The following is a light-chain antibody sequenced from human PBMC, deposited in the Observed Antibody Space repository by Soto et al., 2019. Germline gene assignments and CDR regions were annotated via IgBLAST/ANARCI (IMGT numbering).Light chain of an antibody. Sequence: QSVLTQPASVSGSPGQSITVSCTGTSSGVGGYNYVSWYQQHPGKAPKLMIYEVSNRPSGVSSRFSGSKSGNTASLTISGLQPEDEADYYCSSYRSSSSFVFGTGTKLTVL. J-gene: IGLJ1*01. CDR2: EVS. CDR1: SSGVGGYNY. CDR3: SSYRSSSSFV. V-gene: IGLV2-14*01.